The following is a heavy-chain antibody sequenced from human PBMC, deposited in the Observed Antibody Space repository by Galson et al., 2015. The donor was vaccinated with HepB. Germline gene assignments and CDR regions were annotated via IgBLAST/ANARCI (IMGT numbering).Heavy chain of an antibody. D-gene: IGHD6-13*01. V-gene: IGHV3-23*01. Sequence: SLRLSCAASGFTFSSYAMSWVRQAPGKGLEWVSAITGSGDSTYYADSVKGRFTISRDSSNNTLHLQINSLRAEDTAVYYCAKSRSGIAEAGSNYWGQGTLVTVS. J-gene: IGHJ4*02. CDR1: GFTFSSYA. CDR3: AKSRSGIAEAGSNY. CDR2: ITGSGDST.